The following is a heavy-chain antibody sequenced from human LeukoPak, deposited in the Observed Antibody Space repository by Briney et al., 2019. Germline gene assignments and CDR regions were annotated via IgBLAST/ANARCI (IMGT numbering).Heavy chain of an antibody. CDR1: GFTFSDHY. J-gene: IGHJ4*02. CDR2: ISSSGSTI. D-gene: IGHD5-24*01. CDR3: AAGMATTYYFDY. V-gene: IGHV3-11*01. Sequence: KSGGSLRLSCAASGFTFSDHYMSWIRQAPGKGLEWVSYISSSGSTIYYADSVKGRFTISRDNAKNSLYLQMNSLGAEDTAVYYCAAGMATTYYFDYWGQGTLVTVSS.